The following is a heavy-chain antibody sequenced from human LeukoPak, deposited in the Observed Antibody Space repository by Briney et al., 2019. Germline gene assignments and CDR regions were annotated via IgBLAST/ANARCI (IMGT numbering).Heavy chain of an antibody. D-gene: IGHD6-19*01. Sequence: PGGSLRLSCAASGFTFSGSVMHWVRQASGKGLEWVGRITSKPNSYATVYAASVKGRFTISSDDSKNTAYLQMNSLKTEDTAAYYCTGGSGWYSPDYWGQGTLVTVSS. CDR2: ITSKPNSYAT. CDR3: TGGSGWYSPDY. CDR1: GFTFSGSV. J-gene: IGHJ4*02. V-gene: IGHV3-73*01.